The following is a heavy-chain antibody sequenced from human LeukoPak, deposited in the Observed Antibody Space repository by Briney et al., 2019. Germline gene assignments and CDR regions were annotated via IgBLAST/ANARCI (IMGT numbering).Heavy chain of an antibody. J-gene: IGHJ4*02. V-gene: IGHV3-30*02. CDR3: AKVRWDNSGWYYLDN. D-gene: IGHD6-19*01. CDR1: GFTFRTYG. Sequence: PGGSLRLSCAASGFTFRTYGMHWVRQAPGKGLEWVAFIWYGGDNKYYADSVKGRFTISRDNSKNTLYLQMNSLTDEDTAVYYCAKVRWDNSGWYYLDNWGQGTLVTVSS. CDR2: IWYGGDNK.